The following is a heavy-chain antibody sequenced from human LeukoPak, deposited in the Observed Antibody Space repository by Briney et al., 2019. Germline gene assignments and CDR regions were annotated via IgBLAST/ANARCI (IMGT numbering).Heavy chain of an antibody. J-gene: IGHJ4*02. V-gene: IGHV4-34*01. CDR3: ARGGTELRYFDWAQYYFDY. CDR1: GGSFSGYY. CDR2: INHSGST. Sequence: SETLSLTCAVYGGSFSGYYWSWIRQPPGKELEGIGEINHSGSTNYNPSLKSRVTISVDTSKNQFSLKLSSVTAADTAVYYCARGGTELRYFDWAQYYFDYWGQGTLVTVSS. D-gene: IGHD3-9*01.